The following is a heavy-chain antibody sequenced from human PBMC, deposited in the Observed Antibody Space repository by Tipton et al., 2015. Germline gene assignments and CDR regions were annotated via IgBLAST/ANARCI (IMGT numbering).Heavy chain of an antibody. J-gene: IGHJ4*02. CDR3: ARAYDSSGYLFNY. CDR2: ISGGGGST. Sequence: GSLRLSCAASGFTFSSYAMSWVRQAPGKGLEWVSPISGGGGSTYYADSVKGRFTISRDNAKNSLYLQMNSLRDEDTAVYYCARAYDSSGYLFNYWGQGTLVTVSS. V-gene: IGHV3-23*01. D-gene: IGHD3-22*01. CDR1: GFTFSSYA.